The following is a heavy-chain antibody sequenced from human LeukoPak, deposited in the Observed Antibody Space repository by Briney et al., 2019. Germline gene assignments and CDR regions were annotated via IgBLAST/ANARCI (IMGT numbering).Heavy chain of an antibody. V-gene: IGHV4-39*01. CDR1: GGSISSSSYY. CDR3: MVRGVIDDY. J-gene: IGHJ4*02. D-gene: IGHD3-10*01. Sequence: SETLSLTCTVSGGSISSSSYYWGWIRQPPGKGLEWIGSIYYSGSTYYNPALKSRVTISVDTSKNQFSLKLSSVTAADTAVYFPMVRGVIDDYWGQGTLVTVSS. CDR2: IYYSGST.